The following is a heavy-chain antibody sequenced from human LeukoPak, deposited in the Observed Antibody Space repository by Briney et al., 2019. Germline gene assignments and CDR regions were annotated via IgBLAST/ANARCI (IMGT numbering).Heavy chain of an antibody. Sequence: SETLSLTCTVSGGSISSSSYYWGWIRQPPGKGLEWIGSIYYSGSTYYNPSLKSRVTISVDTSKNQFSLKLSSVTAADTAVYYCARRDSSRWREGIFDLWGQGTMVTVS. CDR1: GGSISSSSYY. J-gene: IGHJ3*01. CDR2: IYYSGST. CDR3: ARRDSSRWREGIFDL. D-gene: IGHD6-13*01. V-gene: IGHV4-39*01.